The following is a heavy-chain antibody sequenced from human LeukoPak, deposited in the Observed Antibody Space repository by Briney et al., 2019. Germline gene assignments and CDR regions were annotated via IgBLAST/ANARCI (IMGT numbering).Heavy chain of an antibody. V-gene: IGHV6-1*01. CDR1: GDSVSSNSAA. CDR3: ARALRYCSGGSCYWEKEKVWFDP. CDR2: AYYRSKWYN. J-gene: IGHJ5*02. Sequence: SQTLSLTCAISGDSVSSNSAAWNWIRQSPSRGLEWLGRAYYRSKWYNDYAVSVKSRITIHPDTSKNQFSLQLNSVTPEDTAVYYCARALRYCSGGSCYWEKEKVWFDPWGQGTLVTVSS. D-gene: IGHD2-15*01.